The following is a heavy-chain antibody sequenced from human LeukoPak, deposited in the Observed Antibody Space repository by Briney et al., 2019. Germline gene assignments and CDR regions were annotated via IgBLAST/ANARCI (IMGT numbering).Heavy chain of an antibody. CDR3: ARVGGVLGGQIRAY. Sequence: PGGSLRLSCAASGFSFSRYEMNWVRQAPGKGLEWVSYISRRGSTIYYADSVKGRFTISRDNARNSLYLQMNRLRAENTAIYYCARVGGVLGGQIRAYWGQGALVTVSS. CDR2: ISRRGSTI. J-gene: IGHJ4*02. V-gene: IGHV3-48*03. CDR1: GFSFSRYE. D-gene: IGHD3-16*01.